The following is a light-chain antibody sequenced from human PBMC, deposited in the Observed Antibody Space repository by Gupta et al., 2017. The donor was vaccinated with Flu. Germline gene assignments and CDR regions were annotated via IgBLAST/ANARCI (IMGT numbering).Light chain of an antibody. CDR2: DGS. CDR3: QQYGSSLPWT. CDR1: QSFSSNF. J-gene: IGKJ1*01. Sequence: ATLSWRASQSFSSNFLVWYKQKPGQAPRLVIYDGSKRATGIPDRFSGSGSGTDFTLTISRLEPEDFAVYFCQQYGSSLPWTFGPGTKVE. V-gene: IGKV3-20*01.